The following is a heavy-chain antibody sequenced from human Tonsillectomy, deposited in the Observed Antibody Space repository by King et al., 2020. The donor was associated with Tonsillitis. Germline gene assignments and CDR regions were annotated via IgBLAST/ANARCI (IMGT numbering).Heavy chain of an antibody. CDR3: AKLAAYYDILTGPQSFYYYYGMDV. V-gene: IGHV3-30*18. D-gene: IGHD3-9*01. J-gene: IGHJ6*02. CDR2: ISYDGSNK. CDR1: GFTFSSYG. Sequence: VQLVESGGGVVQPGRSLRLSCAASGFTFSSYGMHWVRQAPGKGLEWVAVISYDGSNKYYADSVKGRFTISRDNSKNTLYLQMNSLRAEDTAVYYCAKLAAYYDILTGPQSFYYYYGMDVWGQGTTVTVSS.